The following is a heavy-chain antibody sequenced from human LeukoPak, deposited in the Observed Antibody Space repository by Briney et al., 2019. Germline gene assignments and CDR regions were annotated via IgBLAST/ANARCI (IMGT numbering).Heavy chain of an antibody. CDR2: IYGDGRT. J-gene: IGHJ4*02. CDR1: GITVSNNY. Sequence: PGGSLRLSCAASGITVSNNYMSWVRQAPGKGLEWASIIYGDGRTYYPDSVKGRFTISRDNSKNTLYLQMNSLRPEDTAVYYCARVRSDTSGWYHFDYWGQGTLVTVSS. CDR3: ARVRSDTSGWYHFDY. D-gene: IGHD6-19*01. V-gene: IGHV3-53*01.